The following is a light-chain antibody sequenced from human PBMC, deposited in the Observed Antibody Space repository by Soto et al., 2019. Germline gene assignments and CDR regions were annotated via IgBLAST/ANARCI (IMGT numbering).Light chain of an antibody. CDR2: WAS. J-gene: IGKJ5*01. CDR3: QQYYTTPPT. V-gene: IGKV4-1*01. CDR1: QSVLYSSNNKNC. Sequence: DIVMTQSPDSLAVSLGERATLNCKSSQSVLYSSNNKNCLAWYQQKPGQPPKLLIYWASTRESGVPDRFSGSGSGADFTLNISSLQAEDVAVYYCQQYYTTPPTFGQGTRLEIK.